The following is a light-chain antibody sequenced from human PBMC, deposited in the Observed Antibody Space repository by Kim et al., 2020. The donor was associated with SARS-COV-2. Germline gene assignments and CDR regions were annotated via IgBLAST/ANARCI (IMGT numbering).Light chain of an antibody. V-gene: IGLV1-44*01. CDR1: SSNIGSNT. CDR3: AAWDDSLHVV. CDR2: SNN. J-gene: IGLJ2*01. Sequence: PGQRVTIACSRRSSNIGSNTVNWYQQLPGTAPKLLIYSNNQRPSGVPDRFSGSKSGTSASLAISGLQSEDEADYYCAAWDDSLHVVFGGGTQLTVL.